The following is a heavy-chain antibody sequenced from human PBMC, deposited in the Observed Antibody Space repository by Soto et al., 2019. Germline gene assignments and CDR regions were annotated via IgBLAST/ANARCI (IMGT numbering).Heavy chain of an antibody. CDR2: ISSSSDTI. J-gene: IGHJ4*02. Sequence: EVQLVESGGGLVQPGGSLRLSCAASGFTFSSYSMNWVRQAPGKGLEWVSYISSSSDTIYYADSVRGRFTISRDNAKNSLYLQMNSLRDEDTDVYYCARNLLRFLEWSLDYWGQGTLVTVSS. D-gene: IGHD3-3*01. CDR1: GFTFSSYS. V-gene: IGHV3-48*02. CDR3: ARNLLRFLEWSLDY.